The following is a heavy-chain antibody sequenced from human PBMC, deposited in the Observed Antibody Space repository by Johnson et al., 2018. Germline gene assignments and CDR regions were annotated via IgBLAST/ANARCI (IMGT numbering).Heavy chain of an antibody. CDR2: ISYDSIHK. CDR3: AKGPRSLWENYFDP. J-gene: IGHJ5*02. Sequence: QVQLVESGGGVVQPGRSLRLSCAASGFTFSDYGMHWVRQAPGKGLEWVAVISYDSIHKFYAGSVRGRFAISRDNSNNMLFLQMNSLRPEDTALYYCAKGPRSLWENYFDPWGQGVLVTVSS. CDR1: GFTFSDYG. D-gene: IGHD1-7*01. V-gene: IGHV3-30*18.